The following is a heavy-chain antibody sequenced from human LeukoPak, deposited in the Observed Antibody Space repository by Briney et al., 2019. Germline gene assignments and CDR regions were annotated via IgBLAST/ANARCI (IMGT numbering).Heavy chain of an antibody. CDR3: AKEKVTGTYPFEY. Sequence: GGSLRLSCAAFGFTFSNFGMHWVRQAPGKGLEWVAVTSDDGANEYYADSVRGRFTISRDNSKNSLYLQMNSLRAEDTAVYYCAKEKVTGTYPFEYWGQGALVTVSS. V-gene: IGHV3-30*18. D-gene: IGHD1-26*01. CDR1: GFTFSNFG. CDR2: TSDDGANE. J-gene: IGHJ4*02.